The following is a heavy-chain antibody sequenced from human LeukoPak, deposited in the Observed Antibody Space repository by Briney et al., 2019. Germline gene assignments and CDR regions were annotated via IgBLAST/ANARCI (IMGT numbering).Heavy chain of an antibody. CDR3: AKDQGGWDYFDN. D-gene: IGHD6-19*01. V-gene: IGHV3-23*01. J-gene: IGHJ4*02. CDR1: GFTFSSYA. CDR2: ISDSGDST. Sequence: PGGSLRLSCATSGFTFSSYAISWVRQAPGKGLEWVSGISDSGDSTYYADSVKGRFTISRDNSKNTLFLQMNGLRAEDTAVYYCAKDQGGWDYFDNWCQGTLVTVS.